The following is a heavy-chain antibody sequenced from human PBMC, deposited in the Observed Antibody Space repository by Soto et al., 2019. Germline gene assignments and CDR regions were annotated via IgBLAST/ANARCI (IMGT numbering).Heavy chain of an antibody. CDR2: ISQSGFT. D-gene: IGHD6-19*01. V-gene: IGHV4-34*01. J-gene: IGHJ5*02. CDR3: VRGLFSSGWYSYFDT. Sequence: QVQLQQRGAGLLRPSETLSLTCAVSTESLRGYYWTWLRQSPGKGLEWIGEISQSGFTNYNPSRESRVTLSVDTSKSQFSLHQTSMTAVDTALYYCVRGLFSSGWYSYFDTWGQGTAVTVSS. CDR1: TESLRGYY.